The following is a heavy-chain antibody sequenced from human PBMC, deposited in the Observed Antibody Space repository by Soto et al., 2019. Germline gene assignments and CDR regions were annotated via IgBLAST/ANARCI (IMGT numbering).Heavy chain of an antibody. J-gene: IGHJ4*02. D-gene: IGHD3-22*01. CDR1: GFTFSSYA. CDR2: ISGSGGST. V-gene: IGHV3-23*01. Sequence: PGGSLRLSCAASGFTFSSYAMSWVRQAPGKGLEWVSAISGSGGSTYYADSVKGRFTISRDNSKNTLYLQMNSLRAEDTAVYYCAKDQNYYDSSGYYKGPPVFDYWGQGTLVTVSS. CDR3: AKDQNYYDSSGYYKGPPVFDY.